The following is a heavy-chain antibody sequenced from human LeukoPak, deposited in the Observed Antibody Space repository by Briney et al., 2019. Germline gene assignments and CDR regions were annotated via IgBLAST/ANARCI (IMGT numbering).Heavy chain of an antibody. J-gene: IGHJ4*02. CDR1: GGSISSSSYY. Sequence: PSETLSLTCTVSGGSISSSSYYWGWIRLPPGKGLEWIGSIYYSGSTYYNPSLKSRVTISVDTSKNQFSLKLSSVTAADTAVYYCARRSLYYYDSSGPIAPTSGPYDYWGQGTLVTVSS. D-gene: IGHD3-22*01. V-gene: IGHV4-39*01. CDR3: ARRSLYYYDSSGPIAPTSGPYDY. CDR2: IYYSGST.